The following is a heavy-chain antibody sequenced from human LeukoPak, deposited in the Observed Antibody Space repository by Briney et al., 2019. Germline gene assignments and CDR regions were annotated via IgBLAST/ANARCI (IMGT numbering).Heavy chain of an antibody. Sequence: GGSLRLSCAASGFTFSSYSMNWVRQAPGKGLEWVSSISSSSSYIYYADSVKGRFTISRDNAKNSLYLQMNSLRAEDTAVYYCARNQLLYGYYYGMDVWGQGTTVTVSS. D-gene: IGHD2-2*02. J-gene: IGHJ6*02. V-gene: IGHV3-21*01. CDR2: ISSSSSYI. CDR1: GFTFSSYS. CDR3: ARNQLLYGYYYGMDV.